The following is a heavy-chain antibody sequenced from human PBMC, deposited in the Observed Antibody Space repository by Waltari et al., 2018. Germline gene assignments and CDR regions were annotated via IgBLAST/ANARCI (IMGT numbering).Heavy chain of an antibody. CDR1: GDSINNYF. CDR2: ISASGCT. Sequence: QVQLQESGPRLVRPSETLSLTCPVSGDSINNYFWSWLRQPAGKGLEWIGRISASGCTNYNPSLKTRVALSVDTSKNQFSLNLTSMTAADTGIYFCARGGVDSSWFNWYFDRWGRGTLVTVSS. D-gene: IGHD6-13*01. J-gene: IGHJ2*01. V-gene: IGHV4-4*07. CDR3: ARGGVDSSWFNWYFDR.